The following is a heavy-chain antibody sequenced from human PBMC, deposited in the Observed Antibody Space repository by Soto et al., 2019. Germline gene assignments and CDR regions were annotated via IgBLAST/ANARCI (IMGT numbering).Heavy chain of an antibody. CDR1: GFTFSNAW. V-gene: IGHV3-15*01. CDR3: TSHGIVVVPAAIYHYYYYMDV. D-gene: IGHD2-2*01. J-gene: IGHJ6*03. CDR2: IKSKTDGGTT. Sequence: EVQLLESGGGLVKPGGSLRLSCAASGFTFSNAWMSWVRQAPGKGPEWVGRIKSKTDGGTTDYAAPVKGRFTISRDDSKNTLYLQMNSLKAEDTAVYYCTSHGIVVVPAAIYHYYYYMDVWGNAPTVTVSS.